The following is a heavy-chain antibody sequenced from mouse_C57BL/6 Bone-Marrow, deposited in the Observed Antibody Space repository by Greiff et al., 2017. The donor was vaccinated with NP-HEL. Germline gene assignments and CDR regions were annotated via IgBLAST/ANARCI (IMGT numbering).Heavy chain of an antibody. D-gene: IGHD2-2*01. CDR3: ARSWLRRRGYAMDY. V-gene: IGHV1-54*01. J-gene: IGHJ4*01. CDR2: INPGSGGT. CDR1: GYAFTNYL. Sequence: QVQLQQSGAELVRPGPSVKVSCKASGYAFTNYLIEWVKQRPGQGLEWIGVINPGSGGTNYNEKFKGKATLTADKSSSTAYMQLSSLTSEDSAVYFCARSWLRRRGYAMDYWGQGTSVTVSS.